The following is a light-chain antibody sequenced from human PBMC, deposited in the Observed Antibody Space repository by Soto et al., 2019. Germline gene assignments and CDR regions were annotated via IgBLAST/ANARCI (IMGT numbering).Light chain of an antibody. CDR2: DAS. Sequence: EIVLTQSPATLSVSPGERVTLSCRASQSISTKLAWYQQKPGQAPRLLIYDASSRPTGMPARFSGSGSGTEFTLTISSLQSEDFAVYYCQQYNNWPPYTFGQGTKVDIK. CDR3: QQYNNWPPYT. V-gene: IGKV3-15*01. J-gene: IGKJ2*01. CDR1: QSISTK.